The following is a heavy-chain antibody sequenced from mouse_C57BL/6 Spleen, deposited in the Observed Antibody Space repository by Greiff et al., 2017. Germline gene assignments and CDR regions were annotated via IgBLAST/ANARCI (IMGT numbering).Heavy chain of an antibody. Sequence: VQLKQSGPELVKPGASVKISCKASGYSFTGYYMNWVKQSPEKSLEWIGEINPSTGGTTYNQKFKAKATLTVDKSSSTAYMQLKSLTSEDSAVYYCARSVTSYYGSSYNFDYWGQGTTLTVSS. CDR1: GYSFTGYY. CDR2: INPSTGGT. CDR3: ARSVTSYYGSSYNFDY. D-gene: IGHD1-1*01. V-gene: IGHV1-42*01. J-gene: IGHJ2*01.